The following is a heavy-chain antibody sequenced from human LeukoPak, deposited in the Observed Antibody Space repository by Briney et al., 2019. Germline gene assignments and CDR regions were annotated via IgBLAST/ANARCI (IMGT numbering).Heavy chain of an antibody. V-gene: IGHV4-34*09. Sequence: PSETLSLTCAVYGGSFSGYYWSWIRQPPGKGLEWIGYIYYSGSTYYNPSLKSRVTISVDTSKNQFSLKLSSVTAADTAVYYCAVEMATIGIGYWGQGTLVTVSS. CDR1: GGSFSGYY. CDR3: AVEMATIGIGY. J-gene: IGHJ4*02. CDR2: IYYSGST. D-gene: IGHD5-24*01.